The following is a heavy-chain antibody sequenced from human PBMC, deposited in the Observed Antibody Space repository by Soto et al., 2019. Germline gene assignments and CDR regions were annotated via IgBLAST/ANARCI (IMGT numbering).Heavy chain of an antibody. CDR3: VRGLYYYDSSGYYGN. V-gene: IGHV3-48*04. J-gene: IGHJ4*02. D-gene: IGHD3-22*01. Sequence: GGSLRLSCVASGFTFSSYSMVWVRQAPGKGLEWVSYIFTTGTTIYYADSVKGRFTVSRDNAKNSLYLQMNSLRAEDTAVYYCVRGLYYYDSSGYYGNWGQGT. CDR1: GFTFSSYS. CDR2: IFTTGTTI.